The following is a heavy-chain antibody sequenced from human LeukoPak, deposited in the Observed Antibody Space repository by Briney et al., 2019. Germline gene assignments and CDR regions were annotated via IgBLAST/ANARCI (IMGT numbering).Heavy chain of an antibody. V-gene: IGHV1-2*04. CDR3: ARDRGPKYGMDV. CDR2: INPNSGGT. D-gene: IGHD5-24*01. CDR1: GYTSTGNK. Sequence: ASVKVSCKASGYTSTGNKMTWVQQAPGQGLKWMGWINPNSGGTNYAQKFQGWVTMTRDTSISTAYMELSRLRSDDTAVYYCARDRGPKYGMDVWGQGTTVTVSS. J-gene: IGHJ6*02.